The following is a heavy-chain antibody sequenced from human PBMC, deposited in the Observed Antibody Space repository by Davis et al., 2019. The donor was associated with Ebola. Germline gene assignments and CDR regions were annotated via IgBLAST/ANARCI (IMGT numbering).Heavy chain of an antibody. D-gene: IGHD2-15*01. Sequence: SCKASGGTFSSYAMHWVRQAPGKGLEWVAVISYDGSNKYYADSVKGRFTISRDNSKNTLYLQMNSLRAEDTAVYYCARVGYCSGGSCYSGLDYWGQGTLVTVSS. CDR2: ISYDGSNK. J-gene: IGHJ4*02. V-gene: IGHV3-30-3*01. CDR1: GGTFSSYA. CDR3: ARVGYCSGGSCYSGLDY.